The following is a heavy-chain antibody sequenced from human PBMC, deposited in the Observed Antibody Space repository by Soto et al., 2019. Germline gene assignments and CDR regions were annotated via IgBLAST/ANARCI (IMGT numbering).Heavy chain of an antibody. D-gene: IGHD3-9*01. CDR3: AREGYDILPGSALENYGMDV. J-gene: IGHJ6*02. CDR1: GYSFSRYG. CDR2: ISAYNGDT. Sequence: ASVKVSCKASGYSFSRYGITWVRQAPGQGLEWMGWISAYNGDTNYAQKLDGRVIMTTDTSTSTAYMELRSLRSDDTAVYYCAREGYDILPGSALENYGMDVWGQGTTVTVSS. V-gene: IGHV1-18*01.